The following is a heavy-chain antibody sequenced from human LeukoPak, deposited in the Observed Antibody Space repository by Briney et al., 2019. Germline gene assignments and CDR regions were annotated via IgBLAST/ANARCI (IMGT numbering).Heavy chain of an antibody. CDR1: GYTFTSYY. J-gene: IGHJ6*03. CDR2: INPNSGGT. CDR3: AREITYYYDSSGYYYYYYYMDV. Sequence: ASVKVSCKASGYTFTSYYMHWGRQAPGQGLEWMGWINPNSGGTNYAQKFQGRVTMTRETSISTAYMELSRLRSDDTAVYYCAREITYYYDSSGYYYYYYYMDVWGKGTTVTISS. D-gene: IGHD3-22*01. V-gene: IGHV1-2*02.